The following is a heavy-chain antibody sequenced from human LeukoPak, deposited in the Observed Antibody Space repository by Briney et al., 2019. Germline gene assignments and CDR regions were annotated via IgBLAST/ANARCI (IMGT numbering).Heavy chain of an antibody. CDR1: GYTFTGYY. CDR3: ARDSRVYQLRLNWFDP. D-gene: IGHD2-2*01. J-gene: IGHJ5*02. Sequence: GASVKVSCKASGYTFTGYYMHWARQAPGQGLEWMGWINPNSGGTNYAQKFQGRVTMTRDTSISTAYMELSGLRSDDTAVYYCARDSRVYQLRLNWFDPWGQGTLVTVSS. CDR2: INPNSGGT. V-gene: IGHV1-2*02.